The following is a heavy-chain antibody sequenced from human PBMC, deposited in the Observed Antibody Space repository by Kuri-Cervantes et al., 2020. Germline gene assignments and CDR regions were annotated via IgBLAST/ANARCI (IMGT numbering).Heavy chain of an antibody. CDR3: ALGGGDGYNPLPFDY. J-gene: IGHJ4*02. V-gene: IGHV1-46*01. Sequence: ASVKVSCKASGYTFTSYYMHWVRQAPGQGLEWMGIINPSGGSTSYAQKFQGRVTMTRDTSTSTVYMELSSLRSEDTAVYYCALGGGDGYNPLPFDYWGQGTLVTVSS. D-gene: IGHD5-24*01. CDR2: INPSGGST. CDR1: GYTFTSYY.